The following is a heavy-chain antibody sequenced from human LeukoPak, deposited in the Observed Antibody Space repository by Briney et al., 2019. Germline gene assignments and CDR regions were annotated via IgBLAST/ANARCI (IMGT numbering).Heavy chain of an antibody. Sequence: PGGSLRLSCAASGFTFSSYSMNWDRQAPGTGLEWVSSISSSSSYIYYADTVKGRFTVSRDNAKNSLYLQMNSLRAEDTAVYYCAADPHYPVRNAFDIWGQGTMVTVSS. CDR3: AADPHYPVRNAFDI. CDR1: GFTFSSYS. V-gene: IGHV3-21*01. J-gene: IGHJ3*02. D-gene: IGHD3-10*01. CDR2: ISSSSSYI.